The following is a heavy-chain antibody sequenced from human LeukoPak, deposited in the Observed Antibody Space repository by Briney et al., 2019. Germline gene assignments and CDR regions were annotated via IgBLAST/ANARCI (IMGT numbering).Heavy chain of an antibody. CDR2: IRKKADGGTP. CDR3: TKDPTTRY. D-gene: IGHD1-26*01. CDR1: GFTFGDYT. J-gene: IGHJ4*02. V-gene: IGHV3-49*03. Sequence: PGRSLRLSCTAPGFTFGDYTITWIRQAPGKGLEWVGFIRKKADGGTPEYAASVKGRFIISRDDSKSIAYLQMNSLKTDDTAVYYCTKDPTTRYWGQGTLVSVSS.